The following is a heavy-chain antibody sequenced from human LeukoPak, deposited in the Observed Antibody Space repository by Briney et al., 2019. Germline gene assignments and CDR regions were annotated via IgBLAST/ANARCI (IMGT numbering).Heavy chain of an antibody. J-gene: IGHJ4*02. V-gene: IGHV3-7*01. CDR1: GFTFSNYW. Sequence: GGSLRLSCAASGFTFSNYWMNWVRQAPGKGLEWVANIKQDGSEKNYVDSVKGRFTISRDNAKNSLYLQMSSLRVEDTAVYYCARDPDYWGQGTLVTVSS. CDR3: ARDPDY. CDR2: IKQDGSEK.